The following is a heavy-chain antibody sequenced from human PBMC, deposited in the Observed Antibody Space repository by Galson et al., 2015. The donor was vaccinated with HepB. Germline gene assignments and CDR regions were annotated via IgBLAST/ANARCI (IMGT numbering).Heavy chain of an antibody. J-gene: IGHJ5*02. CDR3: AREGQSVVDP. CDR2: IYHSGST. V-gene: IGHV4-38-2*02. D-gene: IGHD2-15*01. Sequence: LSLTCTVSGYSISSGYYWGWIRQPPGKGLEWIGSIYHSGSTYYNPSLKSRVTISVDTSKNQFSLKLSSVTAADTAVYYCAREGQSVVDPWGQGTLVTVSS. CDR1: GYSISSGYY.